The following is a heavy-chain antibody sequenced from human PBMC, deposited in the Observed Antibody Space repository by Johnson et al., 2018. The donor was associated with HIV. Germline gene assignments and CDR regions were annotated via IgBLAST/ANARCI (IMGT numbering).Heavy chain of an antibody. CDR3: AKDARTRWELEPDAFDI. V-gene: IGHV3-33*03. CDR1: GFTFSSSG. D-gene: IGHD1-26*01. CDR2: IWYDGTNE. J-gene: IGHJ3*02. Sequence: VQLVESGGGVVQPERSLRLSCAASGFTFSSSGMLWVRQAPGKGLEWVAVIWYDGTNEYSADSVKGRFTISRDNAKNSLYLQMNSLRAEDTAVYYCAKDARTRWELEPDAFDIWGQGTVVTVSS.